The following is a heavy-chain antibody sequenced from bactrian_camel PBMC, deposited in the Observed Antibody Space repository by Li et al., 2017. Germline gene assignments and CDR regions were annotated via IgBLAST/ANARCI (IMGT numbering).Heavy chain of an antibody. V-gene: IGHV3S1*01. CDR3: VKDWEEYGGIWVFNY. CDR1: GYNFIGKC. J-gene: IGHJ4*01. CDR2: IYFGGHTT. D-gene: IGHD3*01. Sequence: HVQLVESGGGSVQAGGSLRLSCTASGYNFIGKCVGWLRQAPGKEREGVARIYFGGHTTTYADSVKDRFTISQDYAKNTVYLQLNSLKTEDTAMYFCVKDWEEYGGIWVFNYWGQGTQVTVS.